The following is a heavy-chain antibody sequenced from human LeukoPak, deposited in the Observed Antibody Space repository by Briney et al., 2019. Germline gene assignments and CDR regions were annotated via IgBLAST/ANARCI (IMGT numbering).Heavy chain of an antibody. V-gene: IGHV3-30*03. D-gene: IGHD6-19*01. CDR2: ISYDGSNK. J-gene: IGHJ4*02. CDR3: ASGIRIAVAGTRDY. CDR1: GFTFSSYG. Sequence: GGSLRLSCAASGFTFSSYGMHWVRQAPGKGLEWVAVISYDGSNKYYADSVKGRFTISRDNSKNTLYLQMNSLRAEDTAVYYCASGIRIAVAGTRDYWGQGTLVTVSS.